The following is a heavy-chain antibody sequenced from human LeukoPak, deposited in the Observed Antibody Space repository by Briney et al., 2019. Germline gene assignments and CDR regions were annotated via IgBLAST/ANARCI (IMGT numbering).Heavy chain of an antibody. D-gene: IGHD6-19*01. CDR3: ARGGSGWYFDN. CDR1: GFTFNTYP. J-gene: IGHJ4*02. Sequence: GGSLRLSCAASGFTFNTYPIHSVRQAPGKGPEGVTVISSDSKNEYYADSVKGRFTISRDNSKNTLYLQMNSLRPEDTAVYYCARGGSGWYFDNWGQGTLVTVSS. CDR2: ISSDSKNE. V-gene: IGHV3-30*04.